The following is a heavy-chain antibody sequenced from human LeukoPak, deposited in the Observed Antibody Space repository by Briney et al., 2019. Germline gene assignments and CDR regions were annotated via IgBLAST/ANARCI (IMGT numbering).Heavy chain of an antibody. CDR3: ARSQGVGAGKAFDY. CDR1: GFTFRSYS. J-gene: IGHJ4*02. Sequence: GGSLRLSCAASGFTFRSYSMNWVRQAPGKGLEWVSSISSSSSYIYYADSVKGRFTISRDNAKNSLYLQMNSLRAEDTAVYYCARSQGVGAGKAFDYWGQGTLVTVSS. V-gene: IGHV3-21*01. CDR2: ISSSSSYI. D-gene: IGHD1-26*01.